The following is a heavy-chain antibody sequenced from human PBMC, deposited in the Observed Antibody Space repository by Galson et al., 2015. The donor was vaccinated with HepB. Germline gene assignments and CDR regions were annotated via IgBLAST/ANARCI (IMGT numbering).Heavy chain of an antibody. CDR1: GYTFNIYG. J-gene: IGHJ6*03. Sequence: SVKVSCKASGYTFNIYGISWVRQAPGQGLEWMGWISPYNSNTKYAQTVQDRVTMTTDTSTSAAYMERRSLRSDETAVYYCARDDPTKSYYMDVLGKGTTVTVSS. V-gene: IGHV1-18*01. CDR2: ISPYNSNT. CDR3: ARDDPTKSYYMDV.